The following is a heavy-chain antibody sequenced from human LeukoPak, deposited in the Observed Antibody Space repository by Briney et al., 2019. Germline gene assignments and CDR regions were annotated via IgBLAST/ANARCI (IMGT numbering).Heavy chain of an antibody. V-gene: IGHV4-4*07. CDR1: GGPISIYY. CDR2: IYTRGST. D-gene: IGHD3-10*01. J-gene: IGHJ4*02. Sequence: SETLSPPCTVSGGPISIYYWSWIRRPAGKGLEWIGRIYTRGSTNHNPSLKSRVTMSVDTSKNQFSLRLSSVTAADTAVYYCARVYGSGFVDYWGQGTLVTVSS. CDR3: ARVYGSGFVDY.